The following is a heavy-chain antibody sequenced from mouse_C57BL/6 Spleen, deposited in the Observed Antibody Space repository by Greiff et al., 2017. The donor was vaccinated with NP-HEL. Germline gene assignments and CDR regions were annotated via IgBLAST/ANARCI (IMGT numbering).Heavy chain of an antibody. CDR3: ARGDHYYGSSDY. J-gene: IGHJ2*01. CDR2: INPNNGGT. Sequence: EVQLQQSGPELVKPGASVKISCKASGYTFTDYYMNWVKQSHGKSLEWIGDINPNNGGTSYNQKFKGKATLTVDKSSSTAYMERRSLTSEDSAVYYCARGDHYYGSSDYWGQGTTLTVSS. CDR1: GYTFTDYY. V-gene: IGHV1-26*01. D-gene: IGHD1-1*01.